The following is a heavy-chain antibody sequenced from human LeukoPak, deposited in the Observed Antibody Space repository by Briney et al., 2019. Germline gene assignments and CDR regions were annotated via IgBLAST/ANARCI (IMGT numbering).Heavy chain of an antibody. V-gene: IGHV4-30-2*01. CDR3: ARDNRMATVPFDY. J-gene: IGHJ4*02. CDR2: IYHSGST. CDR1: GGSISSGGYY. Sequence: SETLSLTCTVSGGSISSGGYYWSWIRQPPGKGLEWIGYIYHSGSTYYNPSLKSRVTISVDRSKSQFSLKLSSVTAADTAVYYCARDNRMATVPFDYWGQGTLVTVSS. D-gene: IGHD5-24*01.